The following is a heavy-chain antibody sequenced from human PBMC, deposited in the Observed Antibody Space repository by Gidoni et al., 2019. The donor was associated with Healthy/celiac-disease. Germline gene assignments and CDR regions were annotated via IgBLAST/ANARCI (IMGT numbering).Heavy chain of an antibody. J-gene: IGHJ4*02. Sequence: EVQLVESGGGLVQPGRSLRLSCAASGFTFDDYAMHWVRQAPGKGLEWVSGISWNSGSIGYADSVKGRFTISRDNAKNSLYLQMNSLRAEDTALYYCAKDIPRRGATQGYFDYWGQGTLVTVSS. CDR2: ISWNSGSI. V-gene: IGHV3-9*01. CDR3: AKDIPRRGATQGYFDY. D-gene: IGHD1-26*01. CDR1: GFTFDDYA.